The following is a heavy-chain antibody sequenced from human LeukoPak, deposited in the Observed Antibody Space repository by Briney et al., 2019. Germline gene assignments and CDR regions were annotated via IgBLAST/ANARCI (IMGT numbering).Heavy chain of an antibody. Sequence: SVKVSCKASGGTFRSYAISWVRQAPGQGLEWMGGIIPIFGTANYAQKFQGRVTITADESTSTAYMELSSLRSEDTAVYYCASYCSGGSCYFNAFDIWGQGTMVTVSS. CDR1: GGTFRSYA. D-gene: IGHD2-15*01. CDR3: ASYCSGGSCYFNAFDI. CDR2: IIPIFGTA. V-gene: IGHV1-69*01. J-gene: IGHJ3*02.